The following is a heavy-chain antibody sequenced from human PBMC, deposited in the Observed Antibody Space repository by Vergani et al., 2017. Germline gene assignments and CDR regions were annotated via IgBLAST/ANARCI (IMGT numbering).Heavy chain of an antibody. V-gene: IGHV4-59*08. J-gene: IGHJ3*02. CDR2: IYYSGST. CDR3: ARHLTGYGDLDAFDI. Sequence: QVQLQESGPGLVKPSETLSLTCTVSGCSISSYYWSWIRQPPGKGLEWIGYIYYSGSTNYNPSLKSRVTISVDTSKNQFSLKLSSVTAADTAVYYCARHLTGYGDLDAFDIWGQGTMVTVSS. CDR1: GCSISSYY. D-gene: IGHD4-17*01.